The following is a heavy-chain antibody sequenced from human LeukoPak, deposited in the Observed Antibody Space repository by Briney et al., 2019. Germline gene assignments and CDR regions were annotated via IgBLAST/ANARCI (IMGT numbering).Heavy chain of an antibody. CDR1: GIIFSNYW. J-gene: IGHJ3*02. CDR3: ARGPVGGTTYNDGDAFDI. CDR2: INHSGST. D-gene: IGHD1-7*01. Sequence: GSLRLSCAASGIIFSNYWMHWIRQPPGKGLQWIGEINHSGSTNYNPSLKSRVTISVDTSKNQFSLKLSSVTAADTAVHYCARGPVGGTTYNDGDAFDIWGQGTMVTVSS. V-gene: IGHV4-34*01.